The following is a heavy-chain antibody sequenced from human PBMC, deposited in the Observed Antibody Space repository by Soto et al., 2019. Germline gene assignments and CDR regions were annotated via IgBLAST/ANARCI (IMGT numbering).Heavy chain of an antibody. CDR3: ARGYCTTTICDPWFDP. V-gene: IGHV5-51*01. CDR2: IYPGDSDT. J-gene: IGHJ5*02. D-gene: IGHD2-2*01. Sequence: ESLKISCTASGYAFTSYWIAWVRQMPGKGLEWMGIIYPGDSDTRYSPSFQGQVTISVDKSITTAYLQWSSLKASDTAMYYCARGYCTTTICDPWFDPWGQGTLVTVSS. CDR1: GYAFTSYW.